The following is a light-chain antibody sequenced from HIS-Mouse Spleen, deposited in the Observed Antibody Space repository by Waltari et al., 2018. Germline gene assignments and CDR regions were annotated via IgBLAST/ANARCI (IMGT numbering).Light chain of an antibody. J-gene: IGLJ2*01. CDR3: YSTDSSGNHRV. CDR1: AFPKTY. Sequence: SYELTQPPSVSVSPGQTARITCLGNAFPKTYAYWYQQKPGQAPVLFIYEDSKRPSGVPERFSGSSSGTMATLTISGAQVEDEADYYCYSTDSSGNHRVFGGGTKLTVL. CDR2: EDS. V-gene: IGLV3-10*01.